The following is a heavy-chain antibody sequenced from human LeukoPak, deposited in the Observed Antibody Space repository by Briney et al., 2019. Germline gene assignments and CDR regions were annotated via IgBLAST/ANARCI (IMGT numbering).Heavy chain of an antibody. Sequence: GGSLRLSCAASGFTFSTYAMHWVRQAPGKGLERVAVISYDGRNEYYTDSVKGRFTISRDNSKNTLNLQTNSLRPEDTAVYYCARGGSSSWYQDYWGQGTLVTVSS. D-gene: IGHD6-13*01. CDR1: GFTFSTYA. V-gene: IGHV3-30*04. J-gene: IGHJ4*02. CDR2: ISYDGRNE. CDR3: ARGGSSSWYQDY.